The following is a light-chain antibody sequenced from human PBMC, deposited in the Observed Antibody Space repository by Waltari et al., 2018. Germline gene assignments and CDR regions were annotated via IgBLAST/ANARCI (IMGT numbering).Light chain of an antibody. CDR2: DVN. CDR3: SSYTSSTSVV. J-gene: IGLJ2*01. CDR1: SRDVGGYNF. V-gene: IGLV2-14*03. Sequence: QSALTQPASVSGSPGQSTTISCTGTSRDVGGYNFVSWYQHHPGKAPKLLIYDVNNRPSGVSDRFSGSKSGNTASLTISGLQAEDEADYYCSSYTSSTSVVFGGGTQLTVL.